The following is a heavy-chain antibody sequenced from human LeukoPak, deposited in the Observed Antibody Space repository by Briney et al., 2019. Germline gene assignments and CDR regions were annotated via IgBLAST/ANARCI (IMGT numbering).Heavy chain of an antibody. CDR3: ARVSQEGGYYYYYYMDV. V-gene: IGHV4-59*01. CDR1: GGSISSYY. J-gene: IGHJ6*03. D-gene: IGHD3-16*01. CDR2: IYYSGST. Sequence: PSETLSLTCTVSGGSISSYYWSWIRQPPGKGLEWIGYIYYSGSTNYNPSLKSRVTISVDTSKNQFSLKLSSVTAADTAVYYCARVSQEGGYYYYYYMDVWGKGTTVTISS.